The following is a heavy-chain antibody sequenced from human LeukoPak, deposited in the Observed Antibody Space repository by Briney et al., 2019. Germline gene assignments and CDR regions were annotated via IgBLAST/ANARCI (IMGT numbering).Heavy chain of an antibody. CDR1: GFTFSDYY. CDR3: ARVIRSSVTTWYFYYYYYGMDV. D-gene: IGHD4-17*01. V-gene: IGHV3-11*06. J-gene: IGHJ6*02. CDR2: ISSSSSYI. Sequence: PGGSLRLSCAASGFTFSDYYMSWIRQAPGKGLEWVSSISSSSSYIYYADSVKGRFTISRDNAKNSLYLQMNSLRAEDTAVYYCARVIRSSVTTWYFYYYYYGMDVWGQGTTVTVSS.